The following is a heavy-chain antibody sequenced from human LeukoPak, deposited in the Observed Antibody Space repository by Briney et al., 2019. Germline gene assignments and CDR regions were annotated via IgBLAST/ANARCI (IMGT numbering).Heavy chain of an antibody. CDR2: IYHTWST. Sequence: SETLSLTCTVTRGSISSYYWTWIRQAPGKGLEWIGNIYHTWSTKYNPSLQSRVTLSVDTSKNQFSLRLTSVTAADTAVYFCARGIREYFDYWGQGTQVTVSS. J-gene: IGHJ4*02. CDR1: RGSISSYY. V-gene: IGHV4-59*01. CDR3: ARGIREYFDY.